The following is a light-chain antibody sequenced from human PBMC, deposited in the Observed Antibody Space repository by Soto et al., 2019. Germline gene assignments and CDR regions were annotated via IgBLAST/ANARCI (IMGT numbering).Light chain of an antibody. CDR3: SSYTGTSTRVV. CDR1: SSDVGGYNY. Sequence: QSALTQPASVSGSPGQSITISCTGTSSDVGGYNYVSWYQQYPGKAPKLMIYDVSNRPSGVSNRFSGSKSGNTASLTISGLQAEDEADYYCSSYTGTSTRVVFGGGTKLTDL. CDR2: DVS. J-gene: IGLJ2*01. V-gene: IGLV2-14*01.